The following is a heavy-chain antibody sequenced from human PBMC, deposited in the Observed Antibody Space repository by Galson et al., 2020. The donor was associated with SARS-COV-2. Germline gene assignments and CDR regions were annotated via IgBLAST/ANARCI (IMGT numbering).Heavy chain of an antibody. CDR1: GGSISSYY. CDR2: IYYSGST. V-gene: IGHV4-59*08. J-gene: IGHJ3*02. D-gene: IGHD3-9*01. CDR3: ARQGVGDYDILTGYFEAAFDI. Sequence: ETSETLSLTCTVSGGSISSYYWSWIRQPPGKGLEWIGYIYYSGSTNYNPSLKIRVTISVDTSKNQFSLKLSSVTAADTAVYYWARQGVGDYDILTGYFEAAFDIWGQGTMVTVSS.